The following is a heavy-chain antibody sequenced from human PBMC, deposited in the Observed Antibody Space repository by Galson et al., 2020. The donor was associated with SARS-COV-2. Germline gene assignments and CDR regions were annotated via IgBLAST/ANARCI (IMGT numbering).Heavy chain of an antibody. J-gene: IGHJ6*03. Sequence: GESLKISCQGSGYSFTSYWIGWVRQMPGKGLEWMGIIYPGDSDTRYSPSFQGQVTISADKSISTAYLQWSSLKASDTAMYYCARHVRGTGYYYDSSGYYYYYYMDVWGKGTTVTVSS. CDR3: ARHVRGTGYYYDSSGYYYYYYMDV. CDR1: GYSFTSYW. D-gene: IGHD3-22*01. CDR2: IYPGDSDT. V-gene: IGHV5-51*01.